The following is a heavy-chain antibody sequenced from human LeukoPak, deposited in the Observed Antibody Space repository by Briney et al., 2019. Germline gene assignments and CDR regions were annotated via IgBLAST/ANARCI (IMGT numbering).Heavy chain of an antibody. CDR2: AFYSGST. CDR3: ARILAATTYFDY. CDR1: GGSISSSSYY. V-gene: IGHV4-39*01. J-gene: IGHJ4*02. D-gene: IGHD6-13*01. Sequence: SETLSLTCTVSGGSISSSSYYWGWIRQPPGKGLQWIGSAFYSGSTYYNPSLKSRVTISVDTSKNQFSLKLSSVTAADTAVYYCARILAATTYFDYWGQGTLVTVSS.